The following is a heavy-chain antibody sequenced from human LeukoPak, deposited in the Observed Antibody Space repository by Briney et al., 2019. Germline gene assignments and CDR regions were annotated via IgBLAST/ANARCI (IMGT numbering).Heavy chain of an antibody. CDR2: ISRNGDTT. V-gene: IGHV3-64D*06. CDR1: GFTFSTFP. Sequence: GSLRLSCSASGFTFSTFPMHWVRQAPRKGLEYFSAISRNGDTTYYADSVKGRFTISRDNSKNTLYLQMSSLRPEDTAVYYCVKALTDDAFDIWGQGTMVTVSS. CDR3: VKALTDDAFDI. J-gene: IGHJ3*02.